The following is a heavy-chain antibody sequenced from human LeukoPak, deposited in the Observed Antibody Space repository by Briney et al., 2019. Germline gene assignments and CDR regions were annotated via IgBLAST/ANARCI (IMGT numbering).Heavy chain of an antibody. Sequence: SETLSLTCTVSGGSISSSNYYWGCIRQPPGKGLEWIASIYYSGSTYYTPPLKSRVTISVDTSKNQFSLKLSSVTAADTAVYYCARGYGLYYYYYMDVWGKGTTVTVSS. J-gene: IGHJ6*03. V-gene: IGHV4-39*01. CDR3: ARGYGLYYYYYMDV. CDR1: GGSISSSNYY. D-gene: IGHD5-12*01. CDR2: IYYSGST.